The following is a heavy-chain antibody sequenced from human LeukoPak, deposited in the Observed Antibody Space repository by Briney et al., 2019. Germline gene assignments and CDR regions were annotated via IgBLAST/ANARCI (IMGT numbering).Heavy chain of an antibody. CDR2: IKQDGSEK. V-gene: IGHV3-7*01. Sequence: GGSLRLSCAASGFTFSSYWMSWVRQAPGKGLEWVANIKQDGSEKYYVDSVKGRFTISRDNAKNSLYLQMNSLRAEDTAVYYCARERHRLLWFGELFQPWGQGTLVTVSS. CDR3: ARERHRLLWFGELFQP. J-gene: IGHJ4*02. D-gene: IGHD3-10*01. CDR1: GFTFSSYW.